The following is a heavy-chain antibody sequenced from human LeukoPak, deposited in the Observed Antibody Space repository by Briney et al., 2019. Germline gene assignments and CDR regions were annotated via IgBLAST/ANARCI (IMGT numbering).Heavy chain of an antibody. CDR1: GLTFSYYA. D-gene: IGHD3-3*01. Sequence: AGGSLRLSCATSGLTFSYYAMNWVRQAPGKGLEWVANMKQDGSEKYYVDSVKGRFTISRDNAKNSLYLQMNSLRAEDTAVYYCARGAFGVDLPSGYWGQGTLVTVSS. V-gene: IGHV3-7*01. CDR3: ARGAFGVDLPSGY. J-gene: IGHJ4*02. CDR2: MKQDGSEK.